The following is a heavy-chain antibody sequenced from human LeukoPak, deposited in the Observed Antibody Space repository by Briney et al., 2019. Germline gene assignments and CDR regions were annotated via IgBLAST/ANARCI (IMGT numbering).Heavy chain of an antibody. J-gene: IGHJ3*02. V-gene: IGHV3-7*01. D-gene: IGHD2-2*01. CDR1: GFTFSSDW. CDR3: ARASGIVVVPAAKGAFDI. Sequence: GGSLRLSCAASGFTFSSDWMSWVRQAPGKGLEWVANIKQDGSEKYYVDSVKGRFTISRDNAKNSLYLQMNSLRAEDTAVYYCARASGIVVVPAAKGAFDIWGQGTMVAVSS. CDR2: IKQDGSEK.